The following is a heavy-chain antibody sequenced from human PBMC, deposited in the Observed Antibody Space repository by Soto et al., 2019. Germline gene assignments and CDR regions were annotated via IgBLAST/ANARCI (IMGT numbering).Heavy chain of an antibody. D-gene: IGHD6-6*01. J-gene: IGHJ4*02. Sequence: GGSLRLSCAASGFTFSSYWMNWVRQAPGKGLVWVSRLNSDGSSTSYADSVKGRCTISRDNAKNTLYLQMNSMRAEDRAVYYCARGVSSSSTTPLLYWGPGALGTGSS. CDR3: ARGVSSSSTTPLLY. CDR2: LNSDGSST. CDR1: GFTFSSYW. V-gene: IGHV3-74*01.